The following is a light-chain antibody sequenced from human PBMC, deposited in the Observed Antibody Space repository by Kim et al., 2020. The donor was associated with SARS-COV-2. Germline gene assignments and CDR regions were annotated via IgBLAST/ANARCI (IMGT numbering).Light chain of an antibody. CDR2: GKN. CDR3: NSRDSRGNPLV. J-gene: IGLJ3*02. V-gene: IGLV3-19*01. CDR1: SIRSYY. Sequence: SSELTQDPARAGALGRTVRIKCKGDSIRSYYASWYQQKPGQAPVLVIYGKNNRPSGIPDRFSGSSSGNTASLTITGAQAEDEADYYCNSRDSRGNPLVFSGGPKLTVL.